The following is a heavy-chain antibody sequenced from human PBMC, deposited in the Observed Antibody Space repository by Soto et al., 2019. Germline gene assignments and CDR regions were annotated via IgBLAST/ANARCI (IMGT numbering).Heavy chain of an antibody. D-gene: IGHD3-22*01. V-gene: IGHV4-30-4*01. CDR2: IYYSGST. Sequence: PSETLSLTCTVSGGSISSGDYYWSWIRQPPGKGLEWIGYIYYSGSTYYNPSLKSRVTISVDTSKNQFSLKLSSVTAADTAVYYCARAVDDYDSSGYQGPSFQHWGQGTLVTGS. J-gene: IGHJ1*01. CDR3: ARAVDDYDSSGYQGPSFQH. CDR1: GGSISSGDYY.